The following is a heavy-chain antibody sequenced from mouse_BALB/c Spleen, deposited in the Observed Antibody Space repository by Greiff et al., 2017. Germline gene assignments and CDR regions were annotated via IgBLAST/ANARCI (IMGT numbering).Heavy chain of an antibody. CDR3: ARPPIYYDYDGFAY. D-gene: IGHD2-4*01. CDR1: GFTFSSFG. V-gene: IGHV5-17*02. Sequence: DVHLVESGGGLVQPGGSRKLSCAASGFTFSSFGMHWVRQAPEKGLEWVAYISSGSSTIYYADTVKGRFTISRDNPKNTLFLQMTSLRSEDTAMYYCARPPIYYDYDGFAYWGQGTLVTVSA. J-gene: IGHJ3*01. CDR2: ISSGSSTI.